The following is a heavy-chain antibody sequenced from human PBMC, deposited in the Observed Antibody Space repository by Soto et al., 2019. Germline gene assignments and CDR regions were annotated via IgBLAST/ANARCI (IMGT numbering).Heavy chain of an antibody. V-gene: IGHV2-5*02. J-gene: IGHJ4*02. CDR2: IYWDDDK. CDR3: AHRLTLNSDWNYGRFDY. CDR1: GFSLTTYGVG. D-gene: IGHD1-7*01. Sequence: QITLKESGPTLVKPTQTLTLTCTFSGFSLTTYGVGVGWIRQPPGKALQWLALIYWDDDKRYCPSLKSRLTITKDTSKNQLVLTMTNMDPVDTATYFCAHRLTLNSDWNYGRFDYWGQGTLVTVSS.